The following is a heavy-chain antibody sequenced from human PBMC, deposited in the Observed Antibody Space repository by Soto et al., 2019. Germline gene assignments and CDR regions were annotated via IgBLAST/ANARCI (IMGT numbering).Heavy chain of an antibody. CDR2: IYYSGST. CDR1: GGSVSGGSYY. J-gene: IGHJ4*02. V-gene: IGHV4-61*01. D-gene: IGHD3-9*01. Sequence: SETLSLTCTVSGGSVSGGSYYWSWIRQPPGKGLAWIGYIYYSGSTKYNPSLKSRVTISVDTSKSQFALNLSSVTAADTAVYYCARVGFPYYDILTGYYGSRAGYFDYWGQGTRVSVTS. CDR3: ARVGFPYYDILTGYYGSRAGYFDY.